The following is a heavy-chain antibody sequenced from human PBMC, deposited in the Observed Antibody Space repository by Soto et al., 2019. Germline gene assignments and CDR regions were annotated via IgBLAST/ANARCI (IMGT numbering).Heavy chain of an antibody. Sequence: EVQLVESGGGLVQPGGSLRLSCAASGFTFSSYSMNWVRQAPGKGLEWVSYISSSSSTIYYADSVKGRFTISRDNAKNSLYRELNSLRDEDTAVYYCAREGGLLHWFDPWGQGTLVTVSS. CDR3: AREGGLLHWFDP. J-gene: IGHJ5*02. CDR1: GFTFSSYS. CDR2: ISSSSSTI. V-gene: IGHV3-48*02.